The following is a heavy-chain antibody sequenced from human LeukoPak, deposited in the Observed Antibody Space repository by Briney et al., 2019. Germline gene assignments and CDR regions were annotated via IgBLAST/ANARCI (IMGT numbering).Heavy chain of an antibody. CDR3: GSYDQKLSDWYFDL. Sequence: GGSLRLSCAASGFTVRNKYLTWVRQAPGKGLEWVSLIYANGNTDYGDSVKGRFTISRDISKNTVFLQMNSLRAEDTAVYYCGSYDQKLSDWYFDLWGRGTLVTVSS. CDR1: GFTVRNKY. J-gene: IGHJ2*01. V-gene: IGHV3-53*01. CDR2: IYANGNT. D-gene: IGHD3-16*01.